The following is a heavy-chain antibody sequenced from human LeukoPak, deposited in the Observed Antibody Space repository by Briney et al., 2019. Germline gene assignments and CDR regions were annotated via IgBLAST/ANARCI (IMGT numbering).Heavy chain of an antibody. CDR2: IYSGGNT. J-gene: IGHJ4*02. V-gene: IGHV3-66*02. CDR1: EFTVSNKY. CDR3: AKDGLYCTGGSCYNLLNS. D-gene: IGHD2-15*01. Sequence: GGSLRLSCAASEFTVSNKYMNWVRQAPGKGLEWVSVIYSGGNTYYADSVKGRFTISRDNSKNTLYLQMNSLRSEDTAVYYCAKDGLYCTGGSCYNLLNSWGQGTLVIVSS.